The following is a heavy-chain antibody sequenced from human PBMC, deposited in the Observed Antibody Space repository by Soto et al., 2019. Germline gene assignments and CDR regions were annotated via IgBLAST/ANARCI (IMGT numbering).Heavy chain of an antibody. V-gene: IGHV4-31*03. Sequence: TLSLTCTVSGGSISSGGFYWSWIRQYPGRGLEWTGYIYDSGSTYFNPSLKSRVTISVDTSKNQFSLKLASVTAADTAVYYCARAGAPGGVGPYYNYMDVWGKGTTVTVSS. CDR2: IYDSGST. J-gene: IGHJ6*03. CDR1: GGSISSGGFY. D-gene: IGHD2-8*02. CDR3: ARAGAPGGVGPYYNYMDV.